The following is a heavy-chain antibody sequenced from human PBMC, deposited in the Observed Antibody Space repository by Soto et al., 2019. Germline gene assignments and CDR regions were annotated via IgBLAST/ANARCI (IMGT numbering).Heavy chain of an antibody. D-gene: IGHD3-22*01. CDR2: IWYDGSNK. J-gene: IGHJ4*02. CDR3: AREDDSSGYYYAYYFDY. Sequence: LRLSCAASGFTFSSYGMHWVRQAPGKGLEWVAVIWYDGSNKYYADSVKGRFTISRDNSKNTLYLQMNSLRAEDTAVYYCAREDDSSGYYYAYYFDYWGQGTLVTVSS. CDR1: GFTFSSYG. V-gene: IGHV3-33*01.